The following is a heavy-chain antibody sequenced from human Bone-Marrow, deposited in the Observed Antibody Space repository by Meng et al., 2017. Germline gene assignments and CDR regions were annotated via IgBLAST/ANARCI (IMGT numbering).Heavy chain of an antibody. V-gene: IGHV3-23*01. CDR2: ISGSGGST. J-gene: IGHJ4*02. CDR1: GFTFSSYA. Sequence: GESLKISCAASGFTFSSYAMSWVHQAPGKGLEWVSAISGSGGSTYYADSVKGRFTISRDNTKNTLYLQMNSLRAEDTAVYYCTRRNGWAVDYWGQGTLVTVSS. D-gene: IGHD6-19*01. CDR3: TRRNGWAVDY.